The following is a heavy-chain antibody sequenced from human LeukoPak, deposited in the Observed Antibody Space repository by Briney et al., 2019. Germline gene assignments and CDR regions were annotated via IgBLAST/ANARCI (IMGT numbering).Heavy chain of an antibody. J-gene: IGHJ4*02. D-gene: IGHD6-19*01. CDR1: GGSISSGGYY. CDR2: IYYSWST. CDR3: ARYGIAVAGTIDY. Sequence: SETLSLTCTVSGGSISSGGYYWSWIRQHPGKGLEWIGYIYYSWSTYYNPSLKSRVTISVDTSKNQFSLKLSSVTAADTAVYYCARYGIAVAGTIDYWGQGTLVTVSS. V-gene: IGHV4-31*03.